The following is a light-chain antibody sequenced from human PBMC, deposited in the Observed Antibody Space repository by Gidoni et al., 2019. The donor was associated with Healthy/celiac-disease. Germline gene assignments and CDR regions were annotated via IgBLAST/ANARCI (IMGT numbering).Light chain of an antibody. CDR1: SSDVGGYNY. V-gene: IGLV2-14*01. CDR2: DVS. Sequence: SALTQPASASGSPGQPLTISCTGTSSDVGGYNYVSWYQQHPGKAPKLMIYDVSNRPSGVSNRFSGSKSGNTASLTISGLQAEDEADYYCSSYTSSSTLVVFGGGTKLTVL. CDR3: SSYTSSSTLVV. J-gene: IGLJ2*01.